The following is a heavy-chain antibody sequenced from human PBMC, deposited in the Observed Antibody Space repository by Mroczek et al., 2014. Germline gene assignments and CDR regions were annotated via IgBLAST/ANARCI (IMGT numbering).Heavy chain of an antibody. V-gene: IGHV4-4*07. Sequence: QVQLQGVGPGTGRSFRRPCPSPALSLVXPSVVTYWSWIRQPPEGTGVDWAYLFQWEHQLQPSLKSRVTMSVDTSKNQFSLKLSSVTAADTAVYYCARDPLGGNSALTFDYWGQGTLVTVSS. J-gene: IGHJ4*02. CDR3: ARDPLGGNSALTFDY. CDR2: LFQWEH. D-gene: IGHD3-16*01. CDR1: VXPSVVTY.